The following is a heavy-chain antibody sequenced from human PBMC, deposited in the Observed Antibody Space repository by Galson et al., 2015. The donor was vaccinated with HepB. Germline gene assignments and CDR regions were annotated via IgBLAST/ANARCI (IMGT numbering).Heavy chain of an antibody. J-gene: IGHJ4*02. Sequence: LSLTCTVSGGSISSSSYYWGWIRQPPGKGLEWIGSIYYSGSTYYNPSLKSRVTISVDTARNEFSLKLSSVTAADTAVYYCARHGGGQWQQLPHYWGQGTLVTVSS. CDR2: IYYSGST. CDR1: GGSISSSSYY. V-gene: IGHV4-39*01. D-gene: IGHD6-13*01. CDR3: ARHGGGQWQQLPHY.